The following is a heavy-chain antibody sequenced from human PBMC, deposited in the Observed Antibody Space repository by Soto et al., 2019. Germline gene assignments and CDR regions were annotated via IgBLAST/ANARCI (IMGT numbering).Heavy chain of an antibody. CDR2: IYNSGST. D-gene: IGHD6-19*01. V-gene: IGHV4-4*08. CDR1: GASISNDC. CDR3: ARGMAVAGHYFDS. J-gene: IGHJ4*02. Sequence: SETLSLTCTVSGASISNDCWSWIRQPPGKGLEWIGSIYNSGSTNYNPSLKSRVTISVDTSKNQFSLKLSSVTAADTAVYYCARGMAVAGHYFDSWGRGTLVTVPQ.